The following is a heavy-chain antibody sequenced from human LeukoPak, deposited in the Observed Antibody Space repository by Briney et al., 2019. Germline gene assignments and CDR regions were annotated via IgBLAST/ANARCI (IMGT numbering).Heavy chain of an antibody. CDR2: ISAYNGNT. CDR3: ARSMTTVTHFDY. V-gene: IGHV1-18*01. Sequence: GASVKVSCKASGYTFASYAMHWVRQAPGQRLEWMGWISAYNGNTNYAQKLQGRVTMTTDTSTSTAYMELRSLRSDDTAVYYCARSMTTVTHFDYWGQGTLVTVSS. CDR1: GYTFASYA. J-gene: IGHJ4*02. D-gene: IGHD4-17*01.